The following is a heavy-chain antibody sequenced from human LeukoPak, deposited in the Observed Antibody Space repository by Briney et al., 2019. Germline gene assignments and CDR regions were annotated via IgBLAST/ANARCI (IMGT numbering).Heavy chain of an antibody. V-gene: IGHV1-69*04. Sequence: GSSVKVSCKASGGTFSSYAISWVRQAPGQGLEWMGRIIPILGIANYAQKFQGRVTITADKSTSTAYMELSSLRSEDTAVYYCARGGCSSTSCYPEGHWGQGTLVTVSS. CDR3: ARGGCSSTSCYPEGH. CDR2: IIPILGIA. CDR1: GGTFSSYA. D-gene: IGHD2-2*01. J-gene: IGHJ4*02.